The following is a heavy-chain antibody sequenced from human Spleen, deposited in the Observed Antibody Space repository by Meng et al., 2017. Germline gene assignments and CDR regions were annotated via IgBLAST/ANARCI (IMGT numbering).Heavy chain of an antibody. D-gene: IGHD4-17*01. CDR3: ARTYGDFVDLDY. CDR2: IDPKNGDT. Sequence: ASVKVSCKPSGYNFPDYYIHWVRQAPGQGLEWMGRIDPKNGDTHYAQKFQGRVTMTGDTSISTAYMELSRLRSDDTAVFYCARTYGDFVDLDYWGQGTLVTVSS. V-gene: IGHV1-2*06. CDR1: GYNFPDYY. J-gene: IGHJ4*02.